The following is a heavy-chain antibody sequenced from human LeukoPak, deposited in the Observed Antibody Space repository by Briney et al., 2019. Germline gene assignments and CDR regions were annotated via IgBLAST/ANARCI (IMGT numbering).Heavy chain of an antibody. V-gene: IGHV4-39*07. J-gene: IGHJ4*02. CDR2: IYYSGST. CDR1: GGSIRGSSYY. CDR3: TRVGLGISTHLDY. Sequence: SETLSLTCTVSGGSIRGSSYYWGWIRQPPGKGLEWIGSIYYSGSTYYNLSLKSRVTISVDTSKNQFSLKLNSVTAADTAVYYCTRVGLGISTHLDYWGQGTLVTVSS. D-gene: IGHD2-2*01.